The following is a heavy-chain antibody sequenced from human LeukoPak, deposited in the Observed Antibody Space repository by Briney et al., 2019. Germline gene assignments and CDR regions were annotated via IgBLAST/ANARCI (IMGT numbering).Heavy chain of an antibody. J-gene: IGHJ5*02. CDR3: ARGFGIVGATEYCFDP. CDR1: GYTFTSYV. V-gene: IGHV1-18*01. Sequence: ASVKVSCKASGYTFTSYVISWVRQAPGQALEWMGWISAYNGNRNYAQKFQGRVTMTTDTSTSTAYMELRSLRSDDTAVSYCARGFGIVGATEYCFDPWGQGTLVTVSP. CDR2: ISAYNGNR. D-gene: IGHD1-26*01.